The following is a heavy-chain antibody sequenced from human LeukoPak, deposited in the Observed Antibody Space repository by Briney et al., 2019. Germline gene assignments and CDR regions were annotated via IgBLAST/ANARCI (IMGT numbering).Heavy chain of an antibody. Sequence: GGSLRLSCVASGFTSRSYSMNWVRQAPGKGLEWVSSISSSSTYIYYADSVKGRFTISRDNANNSLYLQMNSLRAEDTAVYYCAKDRCSYGCDYWGQGTLVTVSS. CDR1: GFTSRSYS. J-gene: IGHJ4*02. D-gene: IGHD5-18*01. CDR3: AKDRCSYGCDY. CDR2: ISSSSTYI. V-gene: IGHV3-21*04.